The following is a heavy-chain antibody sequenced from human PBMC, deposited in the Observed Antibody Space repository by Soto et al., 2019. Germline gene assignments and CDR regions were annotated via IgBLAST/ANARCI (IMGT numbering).Heavy chain of an antibody. CDR2: ISMSGATT. D-gene: IGHD3-3*01. Sequence: VVESGGGLVKPGGSLRLSCVASGFSFRDFYMSWFRQPPGKGLEWVSYISMSGATTYYADSVKGRFTISRDNAKNSVFLQMNSLRAEDTAVYYCARSGGDFWSGHYSKCWGHGTLVTVSS. V-gene: IGHV3-11*01. J-gene: IGHJ4*01. CDR1: GFSFRDFY. CDR3: ARSGGDFWSGHYSKC.